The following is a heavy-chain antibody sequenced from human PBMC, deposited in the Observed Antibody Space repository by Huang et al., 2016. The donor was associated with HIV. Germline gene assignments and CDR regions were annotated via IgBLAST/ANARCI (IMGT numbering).Heavy chain of an antibody. CDR1: GFTFRDHP. D-gene: IGHD6-19*01. Sequence: QVQLVESGGGVVQPGRSLRLSCAVSGFTFRDHPMHWVRQAPGKGREWLAVISLDGRNKFYADFVRGRFTISRDNSKNILYLQLNSLTPADTSIYYCARDTTTVAGLDFWGQGALVTVSS. CDR2: ISLDGRNK. J-gene: IGHJ4*02. V-gene: IGHV3-30*14. CDR3: ARDTTTVAGLDF.